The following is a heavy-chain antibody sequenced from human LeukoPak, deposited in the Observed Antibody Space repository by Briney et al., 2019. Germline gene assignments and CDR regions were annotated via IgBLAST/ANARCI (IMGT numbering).Heavy chain of an antibody. V-gene: IGHV3-48*01. D-gene: IGHD6-6*01. CDR2: ISSSSSTI. CDR3: ARERGAARPYFDY. CDR1: GFTFSSYS. Sequence: PGGSPRLSCAASGFTFSSYSMNWVRQAPGKGLEWVSYISSSSSTIYYADSVKGRFTISRDNAKNSLYLQMNSLRAEDTAVYYCARERGAARPYFDYWGQGTLVTVSS. J-gene: IGHJ4*02.